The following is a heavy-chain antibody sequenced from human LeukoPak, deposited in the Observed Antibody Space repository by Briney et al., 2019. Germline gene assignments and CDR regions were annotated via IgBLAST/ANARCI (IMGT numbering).Heavy chain of an antibody. J-gene: IGHJ4*02. CDR1: GFTFSGYW. CDR3: AREGYYDSCGPDY. D-gene: IGHD3-22*01. Sequence: GRSLSLSCAASGFTFSGYWMHWVRQAPGKGLVWVSRIKTDGSSTYYADSVKGRFTISRDNAKNTLYLQLNSLRAEDTAVYYCAREGYYDSCGPDYWGQGTLVTVPS. V-gene: IGHV3-74*01. CDR2: IKTDGSST.